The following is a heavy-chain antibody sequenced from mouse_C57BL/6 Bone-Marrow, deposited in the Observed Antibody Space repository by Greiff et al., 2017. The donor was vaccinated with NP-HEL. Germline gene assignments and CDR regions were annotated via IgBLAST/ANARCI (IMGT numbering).Heavy chain of an antibody. CDR1: GYTFTDYN. Sequence: EVQLQQSGPELVKPGASVKMSCKASGYTFTDYNMHWVKQSHGKSLEWIGYINPNNGGTSYNQKFKGKATLTVNKSSSTAYMELRSLTSEDSAVYYCARLLWLLYYAMDYWGQGTSVTVSS. CDR2: INPNNGGT. D-gene: IGHD2-2*01. CDR3: ARLLWLLYYAMDY. V-gene: IGHV1-22*01. J-gene: IGHJ4*01.